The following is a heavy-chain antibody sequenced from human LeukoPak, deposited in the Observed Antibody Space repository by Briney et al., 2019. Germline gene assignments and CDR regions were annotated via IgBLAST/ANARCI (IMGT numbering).Heavy chain of an antibody. CDR2: ISSSDNTI. Sequence: GGSLRLSCAASGFTFSDYHMSWIRQAPGKGLEWLSYISSSDNTIYDADSVKGRFTISRDNVKNSLYLQMNSLRAEDTAVYYCARAAGEMATIRYWGQGTLVTVSS. CDR3: ARAAGEMATIRY. V-gene: IGHV3-11*04. D-gene: IGHD5-24*01. J-gene: IGHJ4*02. CDR1: GFTFSDYH.